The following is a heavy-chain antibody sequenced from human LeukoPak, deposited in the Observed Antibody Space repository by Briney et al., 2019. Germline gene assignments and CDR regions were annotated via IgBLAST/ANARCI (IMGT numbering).Heavy chain of an antibody. CDR1: GGTFSSYA. V-gene: IGHV1-69*05. J-gene: IGHJ4*02. CDR2: IIPIFGTA. CDR3: ARAPNYDFWSGYYGDFDY. D-gene: IGHD3-3*01. Sequence: SVKVSCKASGGTFSSYAISWVRQAPGQGLEWMGGIIPIFGTANYAQKFQGRVTMTRDTSTSTVYMELSSLRSEDTAVYYCARAPNYDFWSGYYGDFDYWGQGTLVTVSS.